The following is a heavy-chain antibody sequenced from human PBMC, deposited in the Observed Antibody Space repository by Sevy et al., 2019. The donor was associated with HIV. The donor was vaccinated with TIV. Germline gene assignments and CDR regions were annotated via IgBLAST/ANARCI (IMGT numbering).Heavy chain of an antibody. CDR3: ARSPPYSSGWYGIDY. CDR2: ISRSSSTI. J-gene: IGHJ4*02. D-gene: IGHD6-19*01. CDR1: GFTFSSYS. Sequence: GGSLRLSCAASGFTFSSYSMNWDRQAPGKGLEWVSYISRSSSTIYYVHSVKGRFTISRDNAKNSLYLQMNSLRAEDTAVYYCARSPPYSSGWYGIDYWGQGTLVTVSS. V-gene: IGHV3-48*01.